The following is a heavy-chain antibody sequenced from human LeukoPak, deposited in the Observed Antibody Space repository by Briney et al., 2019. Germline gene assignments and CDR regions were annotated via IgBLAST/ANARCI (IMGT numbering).Heavy chain of an antibody. D-gene: IGHD4-17*01. CDR3: AADPQFNYGDYIFDY. CDR1: GFTFTSSA. Sequence: ASVKVSCKASGFTFTSSAVQWVRQARGQRLEWIGWIVVGGGNTNYAQKFQERVTITRDMSTSTAYMELSSLRSEDTAVYYCAADPQFNYGDYIFDYWGQGTLVTVSS. CDR2: IVVGGGNT. V-gene: IGHV1-58*01. J-gene: IGHJ4*02.